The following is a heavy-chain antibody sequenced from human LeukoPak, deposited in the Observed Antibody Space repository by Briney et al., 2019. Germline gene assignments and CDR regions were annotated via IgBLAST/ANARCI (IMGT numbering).Heavy chain of an antibody. D-gene: IGHD5-24*01. CDR2: ISSSSTI. CDR1: GFTFSSYS. V-gene: IGHV3-48*02. CDR3: ARRDSLQ. J-gene: IGHJ4*02. Sequence: PGGSLRLSCAASGFTFSSYSMNWVRQAPGKGLEWVSYISSSSTIYYADSVKGRFTISRDNAKNSLYLQMNSLRDEDTAVYYCARRDSLQWGQGTLVTVSS.